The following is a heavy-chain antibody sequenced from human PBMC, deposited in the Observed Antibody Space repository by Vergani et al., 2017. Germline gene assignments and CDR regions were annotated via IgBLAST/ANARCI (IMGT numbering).Heavy chain of an antibody. D-gene: IGHD1-26*01. V-gene: IGHV1-2*02. Sequence: QVQLVQSGAEVKKPGASVKVSCKASGYTFTGYYMHWARQAPGQGLEWMGWINPNSGGTNYAQKFQGRVTMTRDTSISTAYMERSRLRSDETAVYYCAGESPRSGGSYDYWGQGTLVTVSS. CDR2: INPNSGGT. CDR1: GYTFTGYY. CDR3: AGESPRSGGSYDY. J-gene: IGHJ4*02.